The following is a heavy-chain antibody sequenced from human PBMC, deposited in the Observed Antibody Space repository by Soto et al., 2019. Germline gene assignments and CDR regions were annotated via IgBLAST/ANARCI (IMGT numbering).Heavy chain of an antibody. CDR3: PKKRQNAALVSC. V-gene: IGHV3-23*01. D-gene: IGHD1-1*01. CDR1: GFTCSSYA. J-gene: IGHJ4*02. CDR2: ISGSGGST. Sequence: PGGSLRLSYSASGFTCSSYAMSWVRQSPVKGLEWVSAISGSGGSTYYADSVKGRFTISRDNSKNTLYLQMNSLRAEDTAVYYCPKKRQNAALVSCWGKGALGTVSS.